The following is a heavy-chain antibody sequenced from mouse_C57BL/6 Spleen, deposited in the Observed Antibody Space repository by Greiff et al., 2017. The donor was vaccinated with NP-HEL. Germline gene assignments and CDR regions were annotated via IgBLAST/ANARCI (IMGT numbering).Heavy chain of an antibody. J-gene: IGHJ2*01. D-gene: IGHD1-1*02. Sequence: QVQLQQPGAELVRPGSSVKLSCKASGYTFTSYWMHWVKQRPIQGLEWIGNIDPSDSETHYNQKFKDKATLTVDKSSSTAYMQLSSLTSEDSAVYYCARWGGNYVGYWGQGTTLTVSS. CDR3: ARWGGNYVGY. CDR1: GYTFTSYW. V-gene: IGHV1-52*01. CDR2: IDPSDSET.